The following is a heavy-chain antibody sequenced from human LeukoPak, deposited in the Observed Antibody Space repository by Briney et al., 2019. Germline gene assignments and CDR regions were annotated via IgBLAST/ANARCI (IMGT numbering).Heavy chain of an antibody. J-gene: IGHJ4*02. CDR3: ARVVWYSSSWDDY. CDR1: GFTFSSYS. CDR2: ISSSSSYI. V-gene: IGHV3-21*01. D-gene: IGHD6-13*01. Sequence: GGSLRLSCAASGFTFSSYSMNWVRQAPGKGLEWVSSISSSSSYIYYADSVKGRFTISRDNAKNSLYLQMNSLRAEDTAVYYCARVVWYSSSWDDYWGQGTLVTVSS.